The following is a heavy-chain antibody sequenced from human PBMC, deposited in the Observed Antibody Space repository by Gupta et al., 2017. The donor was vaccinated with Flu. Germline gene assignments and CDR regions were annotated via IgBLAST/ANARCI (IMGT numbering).Heavy chain of an antibody. CDR3: ARDIAAADYYYYGMDV. CDR1: GGSISSYY. CDR2: IYYSGST. Sequence: QVQQQESGPGLVKPSETLSPTCTVSGGSISSYYWCWIRQPPGKGLEWIGYIYYSGSTNYNPSLKSRVTISVDTSKNQFSLKLSSVTAADTAVYYCARDIAAADYYYYGMDVWGQGTTVTVSS. J-gene: IGHJ6*02. V-gene: IGHV4-59*01. D-gene: IGHD6-13*01.